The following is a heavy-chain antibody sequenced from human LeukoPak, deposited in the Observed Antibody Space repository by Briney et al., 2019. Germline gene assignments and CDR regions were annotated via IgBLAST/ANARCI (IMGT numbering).Heavy chain of an antibody. D-gene: IGHD6-25*01. CDR2: INPNGGST. CDR3: TRGARRSASGDYFDY. Sequence: ASVKVSCKASGYTFTTYYMDWVRQAPGQGLEWMGIINPNGGSTSYAQKFQGRVTMTRDMSTSTVYMELSSLRSEDTAVYYCTRGARRSASGDYFDYWGQGTLVTVSS. V-gene: IGHV1-46*01. CDR1: GYTFTTYY. J-gene: IGHJ4*02.